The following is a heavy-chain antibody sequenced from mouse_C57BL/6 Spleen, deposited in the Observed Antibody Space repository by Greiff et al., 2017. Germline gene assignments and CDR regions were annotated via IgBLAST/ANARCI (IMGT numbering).Heavy chain of an antibody. V-gene: IGHV1-85*01. CDR2: IYPRAGST. CDR1: GYTFTSYD. D-gene: IGHD4-1*01. Sequence: QVQLQQSGPELVKPGASVKLSCKASGYTFTSYDINWVKQRPGQGLEWIGWIYPRAGSTQYNEKFKGKATLTVDTSSSTAYMELRSLTSEDSAVYFCARRRRLDYYAMDYWGQGTSVTVSS. CDR3: ARRRRLDYYAMDY. J-gene: IGHJ4*01.